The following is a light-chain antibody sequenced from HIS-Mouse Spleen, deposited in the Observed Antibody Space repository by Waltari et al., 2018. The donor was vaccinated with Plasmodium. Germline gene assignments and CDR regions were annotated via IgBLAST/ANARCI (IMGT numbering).Light chain of an antibody. Sequence: QSALPPPRSVSGSPGPSVTISCTGTTSDVGGYNYFSWYQQHPGKAPKLMIYDVSKRPSGVPDRFSGSKSGNTASLTISGLQAEDEADYYCCSYAGSYTYVFGTGTKVTVL. CDR1: TSDVGGYNY. J-gene: IGLJ1*01. V-gene: IGLV2-11*01. CDR2: DVS. CDR3: CSYAGSYTYV.